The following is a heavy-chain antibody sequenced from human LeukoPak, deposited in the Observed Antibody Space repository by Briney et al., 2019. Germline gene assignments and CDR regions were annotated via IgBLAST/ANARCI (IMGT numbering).Heavy chain of an antibody. D-gene: IGHD3-22*01. CDR3: ARDRGDYDSSGYYGYFDY. J-gene: IGHJ4*02. V-gene: IGHV4-59*11. CDR2: IYYSGST. Sequence: SETLSLTCTVSGGSIKSHYWSWIRQPPGKGLEWIGYIYYSGSTNYNPSLKSRVTISVDTSKNQFSLKLSSVTAADTAVYYCARDRGDYDSSGYYGYFDYWGQGALVTVSS. CDR1: GGSIKSHY.